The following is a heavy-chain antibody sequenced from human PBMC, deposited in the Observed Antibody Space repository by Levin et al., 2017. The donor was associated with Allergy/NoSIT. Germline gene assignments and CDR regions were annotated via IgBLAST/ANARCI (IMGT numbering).Heavy chain of an antibody. D-gene: IGHD2-2*01. CDR3: ARGGCSSTSCLDF. V-gene: IGHV3-74*01. CDR1: GFTFSRYY. J-gene: IGHJ4*02. Sequence: GGSLRLSCAASGFTFSRYYMHWVRQAPGKGLVWVSYIISDGSDTNYADSVKGRFTISRDNAKNTLSLQMDSLRAEDTAVYYCARGGCSSTSCLDFWGQGTLVTVSS. CDR2: IISDGSDT.